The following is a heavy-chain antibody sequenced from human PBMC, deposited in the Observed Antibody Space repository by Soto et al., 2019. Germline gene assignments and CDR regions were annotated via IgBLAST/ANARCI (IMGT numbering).Heavy chain of an antibody. V-gene: IGHV3-23*01. CDR1: GFTFSTYA. CDR3: AKVDRYSSGWSYYAPEYYYYGMDV. D-gene: IGHD6-19*01. J-gene: IGHJ6*02. CDR2: ISGSGDDT. Sequence: EVQLLESGGGLVQPGGSLRLSCAASGFTFSTYALSWVRQSQGTGLEWVSAISGSGDDTYYTHSVKGRFTISRDNSKNTLSLQMDSLRVEDTATYYCAKVDRYSSGWSYYAPEYYYYGMDVWGQGTTVTVSS.